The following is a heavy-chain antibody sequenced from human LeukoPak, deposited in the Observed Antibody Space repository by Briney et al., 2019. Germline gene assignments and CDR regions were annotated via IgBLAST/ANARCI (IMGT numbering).Heavy chain of an antibody. V-gene: IGHV3-64*01. CDR3: ARGSRIHDDFSGYYHY. Sequence: PGGSLRLSCAASGFTFSNYAMHWVRQAPGKGLEYVSAISSNGDRTNYANSVKGRFTISGDNSKNTLYLQMGSLRAEDMAVYYCARGSRIHDDFSGYYHYWGQGTLVTVSS. CDR2: ISSNGDRT. J-gene: IGHJ4*02. D-gene: IGHD3-22*01. CDR1: GFTFSNYA.